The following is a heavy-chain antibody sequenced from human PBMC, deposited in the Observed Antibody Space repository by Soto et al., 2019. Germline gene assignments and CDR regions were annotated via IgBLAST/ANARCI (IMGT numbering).Heavy chain of an antibody. J-gene: IGHJ6*02. CDR1: GFSFNSYR. D-gene: IGHD6-6*01. CDR2: VEEDGSDK. CDR3: VIPTRSVRGLGV. Sequence: LRLSCAASGFSFNSYRMSWVRQAPGKGLEWLACVEEDGSDKYYVDSVKGRFTISRGNAKYSLYLQMNSLRVEDTALYYCVIPTRSVRGLGVWGQGTTVTVSS. V-gene: IGHV3-7*03.